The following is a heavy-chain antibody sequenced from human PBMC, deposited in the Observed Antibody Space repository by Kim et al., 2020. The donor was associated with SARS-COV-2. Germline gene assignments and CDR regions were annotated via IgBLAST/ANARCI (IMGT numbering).Heavy chain of an antibody. CDR1: GFTFSSYS. D-gene: IGHD6-19*01. Sequence: GGSLRLSCAASGFTFSSYSMNWVRQAPGKGLEWVSSISSSSSYIYYADSVKGRFTISRDNAKNSLYLQMNSLRAEDTAVYYCARGSSPYSSGWYDAFDIWGQGTMVTVSS. V-gene: IGHV3-21*01. J-gene: IGHJ3*02. CDR2: ISSSSSYI. CDR3: ARGSSPYSSGWYDAFDI.